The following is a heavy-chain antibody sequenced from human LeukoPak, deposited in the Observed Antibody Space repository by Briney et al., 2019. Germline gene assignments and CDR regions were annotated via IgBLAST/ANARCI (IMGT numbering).Heavy chain of an antibody. CDR3: ARLSSSWYNYYYGMDV. V-gene: IGHV4-39*01. CDR2: IYYSGST. CDR1: GGSISSSSYY. J-gene: IGHJ6*02. D-gene: IGHD6-13*01. Sequence: SETLSLTCTVSGGSISSSSYYWGWIRQPPGKGLEWIGSIYYSGSTYYNPSLKSRVTISVGTSKNQFSLKLSSVTAADTAVYYCARLSSSWYNYYYGMDVWGQGTTVTVSS.